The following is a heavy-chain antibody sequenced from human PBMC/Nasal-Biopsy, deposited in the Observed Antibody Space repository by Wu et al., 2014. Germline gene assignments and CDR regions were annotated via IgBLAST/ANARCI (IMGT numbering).Heavy chain of an antibody. D-gene: IGHD2-8*01. J-gene: IGHJ4*02. CDR2: IYWNDDK. Sequence: EWLARIYWNDDKHYSSSLKSRLAITKDTSKNQVVLTMTNMDPVDTGTYYCAHIRPYETNIYINGLDCWGQGTLVTVSS. CDR3: AHIRPYETNIYINGLDC. V-gene: IGHV2-5*01.